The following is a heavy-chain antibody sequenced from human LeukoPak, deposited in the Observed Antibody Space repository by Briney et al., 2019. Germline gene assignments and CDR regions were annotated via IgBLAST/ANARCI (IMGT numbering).Heavy chain of an antibody. J-gene: IGHJ4*02. V-gene: IGHV4-59*01. Sequence: SETLSLTCTVSGGSISNDYWSRIRQPPGKGLEGIGYFHDSESTNYNPSLKSRVTISVDTSKNQFSLKLSSVTAADTAVYYCARGDPSGRPGIAFDYWGQGTLVTVSS. CDR3: ARGDPSGRPGIAFDY. D-gene: IGHD1-26*01. CDR1: GGSISNDY. CDR2: FHDSEST.